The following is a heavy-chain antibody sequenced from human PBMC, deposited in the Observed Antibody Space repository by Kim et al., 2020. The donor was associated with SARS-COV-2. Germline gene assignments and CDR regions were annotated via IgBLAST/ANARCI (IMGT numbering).Heavy chain of an antibody. J-gene: IGHJ4*02. CDR1: GGSFSGYY. Sequence: SETLSLTCAVYGGSFSGYYWSWIRQPPGKGLEWIGEINHSGSTNYNPSLKSRVTISVDTSKNQFSLKLSSVTAADTAVYYCARGYSSSWYKVDYWGQGTLVTVSS. CDR2: INHSGST. D-gene: IGHD6-13*01. CDR3: ARGYSSSWYKVDY. V-gene: IGHV4-34*01.